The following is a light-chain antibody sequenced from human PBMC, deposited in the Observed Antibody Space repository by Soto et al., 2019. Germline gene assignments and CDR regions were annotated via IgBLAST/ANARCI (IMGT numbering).Light chain of an antibody. CDR3: QQRSTWPLIT. V-gene: IGKV3-11*01. CDR2: DAS. CDR1: QSVNTY. J-gene: IGKJ5*01. Sequence: EIVLTQSPATLSLSPGERATLSCRASQSVNTYLAWYQQQPGLAPRLLIYDASNRATGIPARFSGSGSGTDVTLTISSLEPEDFAGYYCQQRSTWPLITFGQGTRLEIK.